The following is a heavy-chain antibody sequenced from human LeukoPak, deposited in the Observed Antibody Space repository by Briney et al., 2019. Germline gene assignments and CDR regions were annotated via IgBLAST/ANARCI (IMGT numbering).Heavy chain of an antibody. V-gene: IGHV4-34*01. D-gene: IGHD5-12*01. CDR1: GGSFSGYY. CDR3: ARRARGRGYENLVYYYYYYMDV. CDR2: INHSGST. Sequence: PSETLSLTCAVYGGSFSGYYWSWIRQPPGKGLEWIGEINHSGSTNYNPSLKSRVTISVDTSKNQFSLKLSSVTAADTAVYYCARRARGRGYENLVYYYYYYMDVWGKGTTVTISS. J-gene: IGHJ6*03.